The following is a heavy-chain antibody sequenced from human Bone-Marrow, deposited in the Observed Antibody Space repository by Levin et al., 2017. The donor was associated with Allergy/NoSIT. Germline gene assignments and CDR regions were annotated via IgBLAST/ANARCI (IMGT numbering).Heavy chain of an antibody. V-gene: IGHV1-18*01. CDR1: GYSFTSYG. CDR3: ARVGDYYYGSGSWFDP. D-gene: IGHD3-10*01. CDR2: IRLYNGNT. J-gene: IGHJ5*02. Sequence: GESLKISCKASGYSFTSYGISWVRQAPGQGLEWLGWIRLYNGNTNYAHKVQGRVTMTADTSTSTAYMELRSLRTDDTAIYYCARVGDYYYGSGSWFDPWGQGTLVSVSS.